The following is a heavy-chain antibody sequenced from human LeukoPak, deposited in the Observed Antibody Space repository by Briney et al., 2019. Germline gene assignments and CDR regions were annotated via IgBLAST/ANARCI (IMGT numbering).Heavy chain of an antibody. V-gene: IGHV3-7*04. CDR2: IHPEGDEK. CDR3: ARGDAFSGDH. J-gene: IGHJ4*02. Sequence: GGSLRLSCVASGFTFGNFWMRWVRHSTGRGLEWVANIHPEGDEKYHAESVMGRFTISRDNAESSLFLQMNGLRAEDTAVYYCARGDAFSGDHWGQGTLVTVSS. D-gene: IGHD2-21*02. CDR1: GFTFGNFW.